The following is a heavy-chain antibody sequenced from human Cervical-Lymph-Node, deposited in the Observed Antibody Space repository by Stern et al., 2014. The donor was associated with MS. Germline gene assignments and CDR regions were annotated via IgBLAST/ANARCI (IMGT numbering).Heavy chain of an antibody. CDR1: GFTFNKYG. CDR2: ISYDGTVE. Sequence: QMQLVQSGGGVVQPGRSLRLSCAASGFTFNKYGMHWVRQAPGKGLEWVAVISYDGTVEYYADSVKGRFTISRDNSKNTLYFQMNSLRAEDTAVYFCGRTPSLLARHIDYWGQGALVTVSS. V-gene: IGHV3-33*05. CDR3: GRTPSLLARHIDY. J-gene: IGHJ4*02. D-gene: IGHD2-15*01.